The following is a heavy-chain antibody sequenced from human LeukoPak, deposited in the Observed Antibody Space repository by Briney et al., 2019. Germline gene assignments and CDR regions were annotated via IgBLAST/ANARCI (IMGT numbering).Heavy chain of an antibody. V-gene: IGHV4-59*12. D-gene: IGHD3-10*01. CDR1: GGSISSYY. CDR2: IYYSGST. Sequence: SETLSLTCTVSGGSISSYYWSWIRQPPGKGLEWIGYIYYSGSTNYNPALQSRLTISIDTSKNQFSLKLMSVTAADTAVYYCAGDSGTTGEVKFDPWGQGTLVTVSS. J-gene: IGHJ5*02. CDR3: AGDSGTTGEVKFDP.